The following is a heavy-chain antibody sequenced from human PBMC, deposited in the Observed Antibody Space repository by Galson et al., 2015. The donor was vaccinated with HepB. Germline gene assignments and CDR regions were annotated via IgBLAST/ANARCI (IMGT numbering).Heavy chain of an antibody. Sequence: SLRLSCAASGFTFSSYGMHWVRQAPAKGLEWVAVIWYDGSNKYYADSVKGRFTISRDNSKNTLYLQMNSLRAEDTAVYYCARDPIVVPAASDAFDIWGQGTMVTVSS. CDR1: GFTFSSYG. CDR3: ARDPIVVPAASDAFDI. J-gene: IGHJ3*02. CDR2: IWYDGSNK. D-gene: IGHD2-2*01. V-gene: IGHV3-33*01.